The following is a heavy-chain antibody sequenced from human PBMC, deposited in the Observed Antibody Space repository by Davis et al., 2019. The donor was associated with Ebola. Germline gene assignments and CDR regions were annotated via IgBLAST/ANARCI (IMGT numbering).Heavy chain of an antibody. V-gene: IGHV3-30-3*01. J-gene: IGHJ4*02. CDR1: GFTFSSYA. CDR2: ISYDGSNK. D-gene: IGHD3-10*01. CDR3: ARENSGDY. Sequence: GESLKISCAASGFTFSSYAMHWVRQAPGKGLEWVAVISYDGSNKYYADSVKGRFTISRDNSKNTLYLQMNSLRAEDTAVYYCARENSGDYWGQGTLVTVSS.